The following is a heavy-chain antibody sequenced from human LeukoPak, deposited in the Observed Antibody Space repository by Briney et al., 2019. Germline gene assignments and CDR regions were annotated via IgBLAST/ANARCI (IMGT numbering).Heavy chain of an antibody. V-gene: IGHV3-23*01. Sequence: GGSLRLSCAASGFTFSSYAMSWVRQAPGKGLEWVSAISGSGGSTYYADSVKGRFTISRDNSKNTLYLQMNSLRAEDTAVYYCAKAKFIVGATGYFDYWGQGTLVTVSS. D-gene: IGHD1-26*01. CDR1: GFTFSSYA. J-gene: IGHJ4*02. CDR3: AKAKFIVGATGYFDY. CDR2: ISGSGGST.